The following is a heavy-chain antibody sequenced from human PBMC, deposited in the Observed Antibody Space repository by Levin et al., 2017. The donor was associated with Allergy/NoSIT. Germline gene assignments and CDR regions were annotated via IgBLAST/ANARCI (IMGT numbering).Heavy chain of an antibody. Sequence: SETLSLTCAVYGGSFSGYYWSWIRQPPGKGLEWIGEINHSGSTNYNPSLKSRVTISVDTSKNQFSLKLSSVTAADTAVYYCARAVRRSVYSGSYSLVVSGFDYWGQGTLVTVSS. CDR1: GGSFSGYY. J-gene: IGHJ4*02. CDR2: INHSGST. V-gene: IGHV4-34*01. CDR3: ARAVRRSVYSGSYSLVVSGFDY. D-gene: IGHD1-26*01.